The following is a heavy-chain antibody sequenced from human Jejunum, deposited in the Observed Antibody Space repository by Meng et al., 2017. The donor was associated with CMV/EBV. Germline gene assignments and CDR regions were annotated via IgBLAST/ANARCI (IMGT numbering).Heavy chain of an antibody. CDR3: AREDSSGWVFDY. J-gene: IGHJ4*02. V-gene: IGHV3-48*03. D-gene: IGHD6-19*01. CDR1: GFTFSIYE. Sequence: SGFTFSIYEMNWVRQAPGKGLEWVSYISSSGSSIYYADSVKGRFTISRDNAKNSLYLQMNSLRAEDTAVYYCAREDSSGWVFDYWGQGTRVTVSS. CDR2: ISSSGSSI.